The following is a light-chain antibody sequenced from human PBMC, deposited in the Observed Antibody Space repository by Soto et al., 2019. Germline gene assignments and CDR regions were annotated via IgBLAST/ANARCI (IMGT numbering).Light chain of an antibody. CDR2: EGT. Sequence: QSVLTQPASLSGSPGQSITISCSGTTSDVGGYNLVSWYQQHTAKAPKLLIYEGTQRPSGVSSRFSGSKSGNTASLTISGLQAEDEADYYCCSYASSSSYVFGTGTKAPS. J-gene: IGLJ1*01. V-gene: IGLV2-23*01. CDR3: CSYASSSSYV. CDR1: TSDVGGYNL.